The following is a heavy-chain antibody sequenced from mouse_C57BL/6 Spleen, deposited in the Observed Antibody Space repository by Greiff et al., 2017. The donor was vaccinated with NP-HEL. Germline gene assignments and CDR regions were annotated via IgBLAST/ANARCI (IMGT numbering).Heavy chain of an antibody. Sequence: EVMLVESGGGLVQPGGSMKLSCVASGFTFSNYWMNWVRQSPEKGLEWVAQIRLKSDNYATHYAESVKGRFTISRDDSKSSVYLQMNNLRAEDTGIYYCTEGLFWFAYWGQGTLVTVSA. CDR3: TEGLFWFAY. CDR2: IRLKSDNYAT. J-gene: IGHJ3*01. CDR1: GFTFSNYW. V-gene: IGHV6-3*01.